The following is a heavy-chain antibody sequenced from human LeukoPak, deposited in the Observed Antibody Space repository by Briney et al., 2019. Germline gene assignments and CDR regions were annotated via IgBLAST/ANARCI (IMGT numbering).Heavy chain of an antibody. CDR1: GGSISSGGYY. V-gene: IGHV4-31*03. Sequence: SETLSLTCTVSGGSISSGGYYWSWIRPHPGKGLEWIGYIYYSGSTYYNPSLKSRVTISVDTSKNQFSLKLSSVTAADTAVYYCARASGIAAAGGLFDYWGQGTLVTVSS. CDR3: ARASGIAAAGGLFDY. D-gene: IGHD6-13*01. CDR2: IYYSGST. J-gene: IGHJ4*02.